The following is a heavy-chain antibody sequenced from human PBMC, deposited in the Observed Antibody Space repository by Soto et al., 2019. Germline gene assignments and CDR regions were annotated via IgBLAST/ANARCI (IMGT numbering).Heavy chain of an antibody. CDR1: GFTFSSYA. CDR2: ISGSGGST. D-gene: IGHD1-7*01. J-gene: IGHJ3*02. V-gene: IGHV3-23*01. CDR3: ALGNSWSPVLVLDS. Sequence: GGSLRLSCAASGFTFSSYAMNWVRQAPGKGLEWVSTISGSGGSTYYADSVKGRFTISRDSSKNTLYLQMNSLRAEDTAVYYCALGNSWSPVLVLDSWGQGIMVTV.